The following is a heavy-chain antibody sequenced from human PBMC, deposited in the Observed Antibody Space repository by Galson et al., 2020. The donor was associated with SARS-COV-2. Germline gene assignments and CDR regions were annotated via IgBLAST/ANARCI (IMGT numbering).Heavy chain of an antibody. CDR3: ARAIHGRLDY. CDR2: TYYRSKWYN. D-gene: IGHD3-3*01. CDR1: GDSVSSNSSA. Sequence: SQTLSHTCAISGDSVSSNSSAWNWIRQSPSRGLEWLGRTYYRSKWYNDYVESVKSRTTINADTSNNQFSLQLSSVTPEDTAVYYCARAIHGRLDYWGQGILVTVSS. V-gene: IGHV6-1*01. J-gene: IGHJ4*02.